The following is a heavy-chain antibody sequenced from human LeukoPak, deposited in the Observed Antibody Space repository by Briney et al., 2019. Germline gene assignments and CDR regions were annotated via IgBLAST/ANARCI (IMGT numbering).Heavy chain of an antibody. Sequence: GALRLSCAASGFTFSSYAMHWVRQAPGKGLEWVAVISYDGSNKYYADSVKGRFTISRDNSKNTLYLQMNSLRAEDTAVYYCARDSGHYDSSGYPDYWGQGTLVTVSS. J-gene: IGHJ4*02. D-gene: IGHD3-22*01. CDR2: ISYDGSNK. CDR3: ARDSGHYDSSGYPDY. V-gene: IGHV3-30*04. CDR1: GFTFSSYA.